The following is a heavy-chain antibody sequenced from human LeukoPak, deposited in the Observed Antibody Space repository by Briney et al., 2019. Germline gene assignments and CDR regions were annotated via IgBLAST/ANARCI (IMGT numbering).Heavy chain of an antibody. CDR2: ISWNSGSI. V-gene: IGHV3-9*01. CDR3: ARDPRTFPYYYYMDV. Sequence: GGSLRLSCAASGFTFDDYAMHWVRQAPGKGLEWVSGISWNSGSIGYADSVKGRFTISRDNAKNSLYLQMNSLRAEDTAVYYCARDPRTFPYYYYMDVWGKGTTVTVSS. D-gene: IGHD3-16*01. J-gene: IGHJ6*03. CDR1: GFTFDDYA.